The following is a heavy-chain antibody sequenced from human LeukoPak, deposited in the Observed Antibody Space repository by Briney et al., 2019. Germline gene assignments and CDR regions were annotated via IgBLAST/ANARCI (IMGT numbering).Heavy chain of an antibody. Sequence: PSETLSLTCTVSGGSISSSSYYWGWLRQPPGKGLEWIGNIYYSGSTYYNPSLKSRVTISVDTSKNQFSLKLSSVTAADAAVYYCARLLDYGGNSVAFDIWGQGTMVTVSS. CDR2: IYYSGST. D-gene: IGHD4-23*01. CDR1: GGSISSSSYY. J-gene: IGHJ3*02. V-gene: IGHV4-39*01. CDR3: ARLLDYGGNSVAFDI.